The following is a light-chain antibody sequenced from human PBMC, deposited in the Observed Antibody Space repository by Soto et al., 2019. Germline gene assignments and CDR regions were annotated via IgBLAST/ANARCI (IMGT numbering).Light chain of an antibody. Sequence: SALTQPPSASGSPGQSVAISCTGTSXDVGGYNYVSWYQQHPGKAPKLMIYEVNKRPSGVPDRFSGSKSGNTASLTVSGLQAEDEADYYCSSYAGSSNVFGTGTK. CDR1: SXDVGGYNY. V-gene: IGLV2-8*01. CDR2: EVN. J-gene: IGLJ1*01. CDR3: SSYAGSSNV.